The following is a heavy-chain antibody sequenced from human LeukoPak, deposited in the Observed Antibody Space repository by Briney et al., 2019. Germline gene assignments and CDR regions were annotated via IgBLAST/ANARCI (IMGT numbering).Heavy chain of an antibody. Sequence: PGGSLRLSCAASGFTFSSYAMSWVRQAPGKGLEWVSAISGSGGSTYYADSVKGRFTISGDNSKNTLYLQMNSLRAEDTAVYYCAKHSAGIAAAGTRYWGQGTLVTVSS. CDR2: ISGSGGST. CDR1: GFTFSSYA. J-gene: IGHJ4*02. D-gene: IGHD6-13*01. V-gene: IGHV3-23*01. CDR3: AKHSAGIAAAGTRY.